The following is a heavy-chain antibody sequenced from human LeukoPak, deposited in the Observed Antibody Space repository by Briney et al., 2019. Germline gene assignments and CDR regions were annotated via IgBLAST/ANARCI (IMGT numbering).Heavy chain of an antibody. CDR2: ISYDGSNK. D-gene: IGHD2-15*01. J-gene: IGHJ6*03. V-gene: IGHV3-30*04. Sequence: PGRSLRLSCAASGFTFSSYAMHWVRQAPGKGLEWVAVISYDGSNKYYADSVKGRFTISRDNSKNTLYLQMNSLRSEDTAVYYCARGNENIVVVVAATLYYYYYYMDVWGKGTTVTVSS. CDR1: GFTFSSYA. CDR3: ARGNENIVVVVAATLYYYYYYMDV.